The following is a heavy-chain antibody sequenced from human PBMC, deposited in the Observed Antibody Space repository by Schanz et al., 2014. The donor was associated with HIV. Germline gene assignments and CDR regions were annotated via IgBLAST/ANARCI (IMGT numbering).Heavy chain of an antibody. CDR1: GFSFNSYG. D-gene: IGHD2-2*01. CDR2: IWYDGTTK. J-gene: IGHJ3*01. Sequence: QVHLVESGGGVVQPGRSLRLSCAASGFSFNSYGMHWVRQAPGKGLEWVAVIWYDGTTKYYGDSVKGRFTISRDNSKNTLYLHMDSVRAEDTAVYYCARDPYCRTTSCYSTAFDLWGQGTLVTVSS. CDR3: ARDPYCRTTSCYSTAFDL. V-gene: IGHV3-33*01.